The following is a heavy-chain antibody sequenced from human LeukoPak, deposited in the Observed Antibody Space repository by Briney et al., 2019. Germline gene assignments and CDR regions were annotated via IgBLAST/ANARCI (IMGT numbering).Heavy chain of an antibody. Sequence: GASVKVSCKASGGTFSSYAISWVRQAPGQGLEWMGRIIPIFGTANYAQKFQGRVTITTDESTSTAYMELSRVKSDDTAVYYCASADSRTYWGQGTLVTVSS. V-gene: IGHV1-69*05. J-gene: IGHJ4*02. CDR3: ASADSRTY. CDR2: IIPIFGTA. CDR1: GGTFSSYA. D-gene: IGHD3-3*01.